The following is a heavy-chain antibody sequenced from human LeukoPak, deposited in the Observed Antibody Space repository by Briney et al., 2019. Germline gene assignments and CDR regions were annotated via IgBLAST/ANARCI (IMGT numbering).Heavy chain of an antibody. Sequence: GASLRLSCAASRCTFSNYAMSWVRQAPGKGLEWVSAITGSGGNTYYADSVKGRFTISRDNSKNTVFLQMNSLRAEDTAVYYCAKWGDYDVLTGYYVSDYWGQGTLVTVSS. CDR2: ITGSGGNT. CDR3: AKWGDYDVLTGYYVSDY. V-gene: IGHV3-23*01. D-gene: IGHD3-9*01. J-gene: IGHJ4*02. CDR1: RCTFSNYA.